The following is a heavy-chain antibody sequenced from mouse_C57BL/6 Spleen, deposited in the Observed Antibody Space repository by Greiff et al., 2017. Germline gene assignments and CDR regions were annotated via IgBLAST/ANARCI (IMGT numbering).Heavy chain of an antibody. CDR1: GYAFSRYW. CDR2: IYPGDGDT. CDR3: ARGDGFAY. V-gene: IGHV1-80*01. Sequence: QVQLQQSGAELVKPGASVKISCKASGYAFSRYWMDWVKQRPGKGLEWIGQIYPGDGDTNYNGKFKGKATLTADKSSSTAYMQLSSLTSEDSAVYFCARGDGFAYWGQGTLVTVSA. J-gene: IGHJ3*01. D-gene: IGHD3-3*01.